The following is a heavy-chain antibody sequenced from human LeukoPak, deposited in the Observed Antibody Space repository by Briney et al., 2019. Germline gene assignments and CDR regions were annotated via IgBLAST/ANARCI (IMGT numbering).Heavy chain of an antibody. J-gene: IGHJ5*02. CDR1: GYTFTSYG. CDR2: ISAYNGNT. Sequence: GASVKVSCKASGYTFTSYGISWVRQAPGQGLEWMGWISAYNGNTNYAQKLQGRVTMTTDTSTSTAYMELRSLRSDDTAVYYCARNVRLGSGELSFAPFKNWFDPWGQGTLVTVSS. V-gene: IGHV1-18*01. D-gene: IGHD3-16*02. CDR3: ARNVRLGSGELSFAPFKNWFDP.